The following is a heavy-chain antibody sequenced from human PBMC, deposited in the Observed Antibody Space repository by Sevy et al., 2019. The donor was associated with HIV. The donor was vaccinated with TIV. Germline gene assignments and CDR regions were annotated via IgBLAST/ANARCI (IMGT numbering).Heavy chain of an antibody. J-gene: IGHJ4*02. CDR3: ARDYVGSSVFSMFDY. CDR2: ISSSSSTI. D-gene: IGHD6-6*01. CDR1: GFTFSSYS. V-gene: IGHV3-48*01. Sequence: GGSLRLSCAASGFTFSSYSMNWVRQAPGKGLEWVSYISSSSSTIYYADSVKGRFTISRDNAKNSLYLQMNSLRAEDTAVYYCARDYVGSSVFSMFDYWGQGTLVTVSS.